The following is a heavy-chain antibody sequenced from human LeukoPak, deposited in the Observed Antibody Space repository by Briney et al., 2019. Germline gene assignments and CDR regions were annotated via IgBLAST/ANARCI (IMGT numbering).Heavy chain of an antibody. Sequence: SETLSLTCTVSGGSISSYYWSWIRQPPGKGLEWIGYIYYSGSTNYNPSLKSRVTISVDTSKNQFSLKLSSVTAADTAVYYCFGGVIYGKFGDVWGQGTTVTVSS. CDR2: IYYSGST. CDR1: GGSISSYY. V-gene: IGHV4-59*01. J-gene: IGHJ6*02. CDR3: FGGVIYGKFGDV. D-gene: IGHD3-3*01.